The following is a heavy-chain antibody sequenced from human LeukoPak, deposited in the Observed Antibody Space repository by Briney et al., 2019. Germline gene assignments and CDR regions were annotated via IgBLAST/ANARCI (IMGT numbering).Heavy chain of an antibody. CDR1: GYTFTSYY. J-gene: IGHJ4*02. D-gene: IGHD1-26*01. CDR2: INPSGGST. CDR3: ARDEEWELGLDY. Sequence: ASVKVSCKASGYTFTSYYMHWVRQAPGQGLEWMGIINPSGGSTSYAQKFQGRVTMTRDTSTSTVYMELSSLRSEDTVVYYCARDEEWELGLDYWGQGTLVTVSS. V-gene: IGHV1-46*01.